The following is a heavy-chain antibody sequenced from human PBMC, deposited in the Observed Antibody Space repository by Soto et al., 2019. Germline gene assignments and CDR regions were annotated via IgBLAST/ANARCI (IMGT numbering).Heavy chain of an antibody. CDR2: IYYSGST. J-gene: IGHJ3*02. CDR3: ARRAINYYYGSGSPIYDAFDI. V-gene: IGHV4-30-4*01. D-gene: IGHD3-10*01. CDR1: GGSISSGDYY. Sequence: SSETLSLTCTVSGGSISSGDYYWSWIRQPPGKGLEWIGYIYYSGSTYYNPSLKSRVTISVDTSKNQFSLKLSSVTAADTAVYYCARRAINYYYGSGSPIYDAFDIWG.